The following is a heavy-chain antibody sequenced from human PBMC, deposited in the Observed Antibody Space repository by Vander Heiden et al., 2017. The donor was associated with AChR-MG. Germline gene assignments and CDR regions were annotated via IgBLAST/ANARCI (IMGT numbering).Heavy chain of an antibody. V-gene: IGHV5-10-1*03. CDR3: AKESGFNFDP. J-gene: IGHJ5*02. D-gene: IGHD3-10*01. CDR2: IDPSESYT. CDR1: GYSFTNYW. Sequence: EVQLVQSGAEVKKPGESLRISCQGSGYSFTNYWISWVRQMPGKGLEWMGTIDPSESYTNYSPSFQGHVTISADKSISTAYLQWSSLKASDTAMYFCAKESGFNFDPWGQGTLVTVSS.